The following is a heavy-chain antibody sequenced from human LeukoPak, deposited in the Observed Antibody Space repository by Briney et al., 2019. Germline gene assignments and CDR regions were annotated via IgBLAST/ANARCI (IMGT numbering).Heavy chain of an antibody. Sequence: GGSLRLSCAASGFTFRSYWMSWVRQAPGKGLEWVANIKQDGSEKYYVDSVKGRFTISRDNAKNSLYLQMNSLRAEDTAVYYCARDGLWFGELFHNWGQGTLVTVFS. CDR3: ARDGLWFGELFHN. CDR1: GFTFRSYW. J-gene: IGHJ4*02. D-gene: IGHD3-10*01. CDR2: IKQDGSEK. V-gene: IGHV3-7*01.